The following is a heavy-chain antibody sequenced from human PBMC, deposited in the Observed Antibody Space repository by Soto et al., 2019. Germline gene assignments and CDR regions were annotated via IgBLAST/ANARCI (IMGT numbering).Heavy chain of an antibody. CDR3: ARHPGYYDILTGYTTYYFDY. CDR1: GGSIGTYY. D-gene: IGHD3-9*01. J-gene: IGHJ4*02. V-gene: IGHV4-59*08. CDR2: IYYRGNT. Sequence: SETLSLTCTVSGGSIGTYYWSWIRQPPGKGLEWIGYIYYRGNTNYNPSLKSRVTISLDTPKNQFSLKLSSVTAADTAVYYCARHPGYYDILTGYTTYYFDYWGQGILVTSPQ.